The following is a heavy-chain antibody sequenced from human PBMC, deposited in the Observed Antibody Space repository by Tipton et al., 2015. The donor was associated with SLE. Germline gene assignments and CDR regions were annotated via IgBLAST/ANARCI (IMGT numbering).Heavy chain of an antibody. CDR1: GFTFSNAW. CDR3: TTDSCGSLEDY. D-gene: IGHD1-26*01. J-gene: IGHJ4*02. CDR2: IKSKTDGGTT. V-gene: IGHV3-15*01. Sequence: SLRLSCAASGFTFSNAWMSWVRQAPGKELEWVGRIKSKTDGGTTDYAAPVKGRFTISRDDSKNTLYLQMNSLKTEDTAVYYCTTDSCGSLEDYWGQGTLVTVSS.